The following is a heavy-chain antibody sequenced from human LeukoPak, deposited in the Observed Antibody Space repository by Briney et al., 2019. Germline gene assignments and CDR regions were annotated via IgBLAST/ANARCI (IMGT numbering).Heavy chain of an antibody. V-gene: IGHV1-69*04. CDR3: ARVPERGARIAVAGTIDYYYGMDV. CDR1: GGTFSSYA. J-gene: IGHJ6*02. D-gene: IGHD6-19*01. Sequence: SVKVSCKASGGTFSSYAISWVRQAPGQGLEWMGRIIPILGIANYAQKFQGRVTITADKSTSTAYMELSSLRSEDTAVYYCARVPERGARIAVAGTIDYYYGMDVWGQGTTVTVSS. CDR2: IIPILGIA.